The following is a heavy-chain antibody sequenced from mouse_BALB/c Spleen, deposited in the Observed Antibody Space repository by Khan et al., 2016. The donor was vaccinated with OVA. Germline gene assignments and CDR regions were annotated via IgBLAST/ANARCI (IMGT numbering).Heavy chain of an antibody. CDR1: GYSITSGYG. V-gene: IGHV3-1*02. Sequence: EVQLQESGPGLVKPSLSLSLTCTVTGYSITSGYGWHWIRQFPGNKLELMVYISYSGSTNYNPSLKSRITITRDKSKNQFFLQLNSVTTENTATYYCARTARIKYWGQGTTLTVSS. CDR2: ISYSGST. J-gene: IGHJ2*01. CDR3: ARTARIKY. D-gene: IGHD1-2*01.